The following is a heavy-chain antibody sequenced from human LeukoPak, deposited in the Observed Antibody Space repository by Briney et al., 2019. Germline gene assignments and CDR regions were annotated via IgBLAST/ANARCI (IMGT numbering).Heavy chain of an antibody. CDR3: ARAITVRRWFDP. J-gene: IGHJ5*02. D-gene: IGHD5-24*01. CDR2: IYYSGST. Sequence: SETLSLTCTVSGGSISSSSYYWGWIRQPPGKGLEWIGSIYYSGSTYYNPSLKSRVTISVDTSKNQFSLKLSSVTAADTAVYYCARAITVRRWFDPWGQGTLVTISS. CDR1: GGSISSSSYY. V-gene: IGHV4-39*01.